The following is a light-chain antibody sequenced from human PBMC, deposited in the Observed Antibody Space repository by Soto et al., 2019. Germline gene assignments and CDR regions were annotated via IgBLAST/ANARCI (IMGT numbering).Light chain of an antibody. Sequence: DIVMTQSPATLSVNPGERATLSCRASQSITTNLAWYQQKPGQAPRLLIYGASTRATGIPARFSGSGSGTDFTLTISRLEPEDFAVYYSQQYGSSGTSAQGTKADIK. CDR3: QQYGSSGT. CDR1: QSITTN. CDR2: GAS. J-gene: IGKJ1*01. V-gene: IGKV3-15*01.